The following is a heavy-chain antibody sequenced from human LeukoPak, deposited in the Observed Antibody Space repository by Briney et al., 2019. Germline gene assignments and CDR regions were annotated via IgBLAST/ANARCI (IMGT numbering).Heavy chain of an antibody. CDR2: IKQDGSEK. V-gene: IGHV3-7*01. CDR3: ARGRWAVSKGYYFDY. CDR1: GFTFSSYW. D-gene: IGHD4-23*01. Sequence: GRSLRLSCAASGFTFSSYWMSWVSQAPGKGLEWVANIKQDGSEKSYVDSVKGRFTISRDNAKNSLYLQMNSLRAEDTAVYYCARGRWAVSKGYYFDYWGQGTLVTVSS. J-gene: IGHJ4*02.